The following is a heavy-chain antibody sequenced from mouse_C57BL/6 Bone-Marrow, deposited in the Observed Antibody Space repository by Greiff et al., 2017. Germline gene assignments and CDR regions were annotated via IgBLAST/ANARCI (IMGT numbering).Heavy chain of an antibody. J-gene: IGHJ2*01. CDR2: IYPGDGDT. Sequence: QVQLKQSGPELVKPGASVKISCKASGYAFSSSWMNWVKQRPGKGLEWIGRIYPGDGDTNYNGKFKGKATLTAAKSSSPAYMQLSSLTSEDSAVYFCARAYFYDCGSSLRFGYWGQGTTLTVSS. CDR1: GYAFSSSW. D-gene: IGHD1-1*01. V-gene: IGHV1-82*01. CDR3: ARAYFYDCGSSLRFGY.